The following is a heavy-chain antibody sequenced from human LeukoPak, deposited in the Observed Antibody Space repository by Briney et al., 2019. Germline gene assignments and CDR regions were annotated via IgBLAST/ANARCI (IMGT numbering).Heavy chain of an antibody. CDR1: GFTFSSYA. D-gene: IGHD3-16*02. J-gene: IGHJ4*02. Sequence: GGSLRLSCAASGFTFSSYAMSWVRQAPGKGLEWVSVISGSGGSTYYADSVKGRFTISRDNSKNTLYLQMNSLRAEDTAVYYCTRGRGGRYHYWGQGTLVTVSS. CDR3: TRGRGGRYHY. V-gene: IGHV3-23*01. CDR2: ISGSGGST.